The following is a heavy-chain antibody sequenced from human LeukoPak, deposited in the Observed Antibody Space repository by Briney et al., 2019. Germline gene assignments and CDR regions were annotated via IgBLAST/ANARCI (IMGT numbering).Heavy chain of an antibody. V-gene: IGHV4-34*01. CDR3: ARKGRQQLST. D-gene: IGHD6-13*01. Sequence: PSETLSLTCAVYAGSFSGYYWSWIRQPPGKGLEWIGEINHRGSTNYNPSLKSRVTISVDTSKNQFSLKLSSVTAADTAVYYCARKGRQQLSTWGQGTLVTVSS. CDR2: INHRGST. J-gene: IGHJ5*02. CDR1: AGSFSGYY.